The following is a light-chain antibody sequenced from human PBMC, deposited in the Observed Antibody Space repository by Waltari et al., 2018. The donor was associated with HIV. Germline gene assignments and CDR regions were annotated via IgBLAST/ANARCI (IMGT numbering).Light chain of an antibody. J-gene: IGKJ3*01. Sequence: DIQMTQSPSSLSASVGDRVTIPCQASQDIHIFLSWYQQKPGKAPKLLIYDASTLHAGVPSRFSGSGSGTDFTFTISSLQPEDIATYYCQHYNSLPPTFGPGTKVDLK. CDR2: DAS. V-gene: IGKV1-33*01. CDR3: QHYNSLPPT. CDR1: QDIHIF.